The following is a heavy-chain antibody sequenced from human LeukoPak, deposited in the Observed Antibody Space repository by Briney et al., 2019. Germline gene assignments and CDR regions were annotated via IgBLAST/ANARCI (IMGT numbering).Heavy chain of an antibody. J-gene: IGHJ5*02. V-gene: IGHV4-59*08. CDR2: IYYSGST. CDR1: GGSISSYY. Sequence: SETLSLTCTVSGGSISSYYWRWIRQPPGKGLEWIGYIYYSGSTNYNPSLKSRVTISVDTSKNQFSLKLSSVTAADTAVYYCARTPPSYRPDSSSWFFNWFDPWGQGTLVTVSS. D-gene: IGHD6-13*01. CDR3: ARTPPSYRPDSSSWFFNWFDP.